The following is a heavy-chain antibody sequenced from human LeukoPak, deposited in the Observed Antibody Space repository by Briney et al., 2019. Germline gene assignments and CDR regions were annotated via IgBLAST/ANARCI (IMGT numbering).Heavy chain of an antibody. Sequence: ASVKVSCTASGYTFTAYYMHWVRQAPGQGLGWMGWINPKSGGTKYAHKFQGRVTMPRDTSISTAYMELSRLRSDDTAAYYCARERDSNYWFDPWGQGTLVTVSS. CDR2: INPKSGGT. V-gene: IGHV1-2*07. J-gene: IGHJ5*02. CDR1: GYTFTAYY. CDR3: ARERDSNYWFDP. D-gene: IGHD4-11*01.